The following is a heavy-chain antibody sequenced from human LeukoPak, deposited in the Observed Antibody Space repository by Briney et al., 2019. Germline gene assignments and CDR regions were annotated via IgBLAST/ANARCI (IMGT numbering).Heavy chain of an antibody. D-gene: IGHD4-17*01. Sequence: GRSLRLSCAASGFTFSRYWMTWVRQAPGKGLEWVANIKEDGSEKNYVDSLKGRFTISRDNAKNSVFLQMNSLTVEDTAIYYCARDIRYGDSDYWGQGTLVTVSS. V-gene: IGHV3-7*05. CDR1: GFTFSRYW. CDR2: IKEDGSEK. J-gene: IGHJ4*02. CDR3: ARDIRYGDSDY.